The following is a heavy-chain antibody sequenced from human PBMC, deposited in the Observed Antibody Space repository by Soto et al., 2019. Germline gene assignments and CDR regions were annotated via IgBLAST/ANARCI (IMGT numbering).Heavy chain of an antibody. J-gene: IGHJ5*01. CDR1: GYTFTRYD. V-gene: IGHV1-8*01. Sequence: QVQLVQSGAEVKTTGASVKVSCKSSGYTFTRYDMNWVRQAPGQGLEWMGWMNPNSGNTGYAQKFQGRLTMTRDTAISIAHMELSSLRNEDTAVSYCVRSDGYNCNWLDSWGQGTLVTVSA. CDR3: VRSDGYNCNWLDS. CDR2: MNPNSGNT. D-gene: IGHD2-21*01.